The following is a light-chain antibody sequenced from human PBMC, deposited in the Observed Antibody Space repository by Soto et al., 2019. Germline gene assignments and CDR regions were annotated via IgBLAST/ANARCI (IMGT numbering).Light chain of an antibody. J-gene: IGKJ2*01. CDR1: QSVSSTY. V-gene: IGKV3-20*01. CDR2: GAS. Sequence: EIVLTQSPGTLSLSPGERATLSCRASQSVSSTYLAWYQQKPRQGPRLLIYGASSRATGIPDRFSGTGSGTDFTLTISRREPEDFAVYYCQQYGSSPPYTFGQGTKLEIK. CDR3: QQYGSSPPYT.